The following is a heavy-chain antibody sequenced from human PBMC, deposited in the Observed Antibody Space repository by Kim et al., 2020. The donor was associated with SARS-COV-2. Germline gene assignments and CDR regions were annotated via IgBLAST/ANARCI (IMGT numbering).Heavy chain of an antibody. D-gene: IGHD3-22*01. CDR2: ISYDGSNK. J-gene: IGHJ4*02. CDR3: AKDTSSLYYYDSSGPVY. V-gene: IGHV3-30*18. Sequence: GGSLRLSCAASGFTFSSYGMHWVRQAPGKGLEWVAVISYDGSNKYYADSVKCRFTISRDNSKNTLYLQMNSLRAEDTAVYYCAKDTSSLYYYDSSGPVYWGQGTLVTVSS. CDR1: GFTFSSYG.